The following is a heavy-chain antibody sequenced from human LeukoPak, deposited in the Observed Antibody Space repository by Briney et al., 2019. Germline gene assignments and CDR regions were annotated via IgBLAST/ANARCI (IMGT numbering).Heavy chain of an antibody. D-gene: IGHD3-10*01. CDR2: ISGSGGST. J-gene: IGHJ4*02. CDR1: GFTFSSYA. CDR3: AKGRAGSGSYYNY. Sequence: PGGSLRLSRAASGFTFSSYAMSWVRQAPGKGLEWVSAISGSGGSTYYADSVKGRFTISRDNSKNTLYLQMNSLRAEDTAVYYCAKGRAGSGSYYNYWGQGTLVTVSS. V-gene: IGHV3-23*01.